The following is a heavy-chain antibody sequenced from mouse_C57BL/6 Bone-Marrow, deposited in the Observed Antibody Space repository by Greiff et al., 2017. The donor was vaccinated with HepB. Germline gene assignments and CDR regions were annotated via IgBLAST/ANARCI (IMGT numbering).Heavy chain of an antibody. Sequence: QVHVKQSGAELVKPGASVKMSCKASGYTFTTYPIEWMKQNHGKSLEWIGNFHPYNDDTKYNEKLKGKATLTVEKSSSTVYLELSRLTSADSAVYYCARRGYYDYDGPYAMDYWGQGTSVTVSS. J-gene: IGHJ4*01. CDR2: FHPYNDDT. CDR1: GYTFTTYP. D-gene: IGHD2-4*01. V-gene: IGHV1-47*01. CDR3: ARRGYYDYDGPYAMDY.